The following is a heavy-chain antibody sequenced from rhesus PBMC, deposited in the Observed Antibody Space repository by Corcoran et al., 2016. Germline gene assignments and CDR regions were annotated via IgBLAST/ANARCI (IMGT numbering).Heavy chain of an antibody. Sequence: QVQLQESGPGLVKPSETLSLTCAVSGYSISSGYYWSWIRPPPGKGLRWIGYITLSGTTAYNPSLKSRGSISSDTSKNQFSLKLSSVTAADTAVYYCARDGIAGTNSLDVWGRGVLVTVSS. CDR2: ITLSGTT. CDR1: GYSISSGYY. V-gene: IGHV4-122*02. CDR3: ARDGIAGTNSLDV. J-gene: IGHJ5-2*02. D-gene: IGHD1-1-1*01.